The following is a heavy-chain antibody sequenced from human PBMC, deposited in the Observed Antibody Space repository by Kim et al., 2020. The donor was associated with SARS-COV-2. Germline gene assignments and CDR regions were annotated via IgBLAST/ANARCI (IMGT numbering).Heavy chain of an antibody. V-gene: IGHV3-9*01. Sequence: GGSLRLSCAASGFTFDDYAMHWVRQAPWKGLEWVSGISWNSGSIGYADSVKGRFTISRDNAKNSLYLQMNSLRAEDTALYYCAKDINHDSSGYIGGDYWGQGTLVTVSS. D-gene: IGHD3-22*01. CDR1: GFTFDDYA. J-gene: IGHJ4*02. CDR3: AKDINHDSSGYIGGDY. CDR2: ISWNSGSI.